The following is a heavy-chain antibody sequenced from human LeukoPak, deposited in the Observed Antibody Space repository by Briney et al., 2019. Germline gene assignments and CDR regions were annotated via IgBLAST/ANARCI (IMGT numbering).Heavy chain of an antibody. CDR2: INPSGGST. Sequence: ASVKVSCKASGYTFTSYYMHWVRQAPGQGLEWMGIINPSGGSTSYAQKFQGRVTMTRDTSTSTVYMELSSLRSEDTAVYYCASVTFDDAFDIWGQGTMVIVSS. CDR1: GYTFTSYY. CDR3: ASVTFDDAFDI. J-gene: IGHJ3*02. V-gene: IGHV1-46*01.